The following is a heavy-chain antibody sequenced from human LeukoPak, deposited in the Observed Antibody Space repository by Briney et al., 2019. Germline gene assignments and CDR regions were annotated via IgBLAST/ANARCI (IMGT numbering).Heavy chain of an antibody. D-gene: IGHD5-18*01. CDR2: ISSSSSDI. CDR3: ASDPARWIQLRYYYYYMDV. V-gene: IGHV3-21*01. CDR1: GFTFTTYW. Sequence: GESLRLSCAASGFTFTTYWMSWVRQAPGKGLEWVSSISSSSSDIYYADSVKGRFTISRDNAKNSLYLQMNSLRAEDTAVYYCASDPARWIQLRYYYYYMDVWGKGTTVTISS. J-gene: IGHJ6*03.